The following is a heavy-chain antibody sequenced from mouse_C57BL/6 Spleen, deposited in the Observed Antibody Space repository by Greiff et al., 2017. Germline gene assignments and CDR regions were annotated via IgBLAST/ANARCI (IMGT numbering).Heavy chain of an antibody. D-gene: IGHD2-2*01. CDR2: IDPETGGT. V-gene: IGHV1-15*01. CDR3: TRGVKVDY. CDR1: GYTFTDYE. J-gene: IGHJ2*01. Sequence: QVHVKQSGAELVRPGASVTLSCKASGYTFTDYEMHWVKQTPVHGLEWIGAIDPETGGTAYNQKFKGKAILTADKSSSTAYMELRSLTSEDSAVYYCTRGVKVDYWGQGTTLTVSS.